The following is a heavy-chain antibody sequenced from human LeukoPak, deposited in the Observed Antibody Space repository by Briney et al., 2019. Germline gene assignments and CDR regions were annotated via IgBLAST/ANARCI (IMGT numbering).Heavy chain of an antibody. CDR3: AKDIHPGLDSGASCCFDY. CDR2: VSGYNGNT. Sequence: ASVKVSCKTSGYTFSRHGITWVRQAPGQGLEWMGWVSGYNGNTNYAQNVQGRVTMTTDTSTNTAYMELGSLRSDETAVYYCAKDIHPGLDSGASCCFDYWGQGTPVTVSS. V-gene: IGHV1-18*01. CDR1: GYTFSRHG. J-gene: IGHJ4*02. D-gene: IGHD3-22*01.